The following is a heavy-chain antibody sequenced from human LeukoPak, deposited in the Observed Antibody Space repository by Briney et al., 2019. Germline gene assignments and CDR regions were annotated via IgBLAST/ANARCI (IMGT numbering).Heavy chain of an antibody. J-gene: IGHJ4*02. V-gene: IGHV3-23*01. CDR1: GFTFSSYA. D-gene: IGHD2-8*01. CDR2: ISASGGST. CDR3: ARGRYCTNGTCYNSDY. Sequence: GGSLRLSCAASGFTFSSYAMSWVRQAPGKGLGWVSGISASGGSTYHADSVKGRFTISRDNSNDTLSLQMNSLKAEDTAVYYCARGRYCTNGTCYNSDYWGQGTLVTVSS.